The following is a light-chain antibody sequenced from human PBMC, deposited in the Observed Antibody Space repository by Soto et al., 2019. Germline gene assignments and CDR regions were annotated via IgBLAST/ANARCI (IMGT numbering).Light chain of an antibody. V-gene: IGLV2-14*01. J-gene: IGLJ1*01. Sequence: QSALTQPASVSASPGQSVTISCTGSSSDVGANNYVSWYQQHPGKAPKLMIYEVSNRPSGVSNRFSGSKSGSTASLTISGLQAEDEADYYCSSYTSSSTLAYVFGTGTKLTVL. CDR2: EVS. CDR3: SSYTSSSTLAYV. CDR1: SSDVGANNY.